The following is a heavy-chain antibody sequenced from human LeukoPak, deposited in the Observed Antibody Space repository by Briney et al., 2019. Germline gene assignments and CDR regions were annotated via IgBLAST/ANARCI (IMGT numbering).Heavy chain of an antibody. CDR1: GFTFSNYW. Sequence: GGSLRLSCAASGFTFSNYWMSWVRQAPGKGLEWVANIKQDGSEKYYVDSVKGRFTISRDNAKNSLYLQMNSLRAEDTAVYYCAREVYCSSTSCHTGYFQHWGQGTLVTVSS. CDR2: IKQDGSEK. D-gene: IGHD2-2*02. J-gene: IGHJ1*01. V-gene: IGHV3-7*01. CDR3: AREVYCSSTSCHTGYFQH.